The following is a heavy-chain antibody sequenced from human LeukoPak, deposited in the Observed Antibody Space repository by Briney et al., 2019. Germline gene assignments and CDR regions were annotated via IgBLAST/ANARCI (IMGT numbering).Heavy chain of an antibody. V-gene: IGHV3-48*03. CDR3: ARESDSYDSSGYLDFDY. D-gene: IGHD3-22*01. CDR1: GFTFSSHE. CDR2: ISSSGTNI. J-gene: IGHJ4*02. Sequence: GGSLRLSCAASGFTFSSHEMNWVRQAPGEGLEWVSYISSSGTNIYYADSVRGRFSISRDNANNLLYLQMNSLRAEDTAVYYCARESDSYDSSGYLDFDYWGQGTLVTVSS.